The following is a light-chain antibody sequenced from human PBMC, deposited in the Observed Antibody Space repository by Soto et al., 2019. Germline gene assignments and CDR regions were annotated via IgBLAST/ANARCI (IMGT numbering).Light chain of an antibody. CDR1: QSVSSSY. V-gene: IGKV3-20*01. CDR3: QQYGSSPYT. Sequence: EIVLTQSPGTLSLSPGERATLSCRASQSVSSSYLAWYQQKPGQAPRLIIYGASSRATGIPDRFSGSGSGTDFTLIISRLEPEDFAVYYCQQYGSSPYTFGQGTKLEIK. J-gene: IGKJ2*01. CDR2: GAS.